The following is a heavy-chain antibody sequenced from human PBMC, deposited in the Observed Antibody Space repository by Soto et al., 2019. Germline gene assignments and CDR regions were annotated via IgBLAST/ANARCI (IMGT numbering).Heavy chain of an antibody. V-gene: IGHV4-39*07. D-gene: IGHD3-22*01. CDR3: ARGRIQYYDRSGYSH. CDR1: GGSFSSSSYH. J-gene: IGHJ4*02. CDR2: ISYTGST. Sequence: SETLSLTCIVSGGSFSSSSYHWGWIRQPPGKGLEWIGSISYTGSTYYNPSLKSRVSISVDTSKNQFSLNLTSVTAADTAVYFCARGRIQYYDRSGYSHWGQGTLVTVSS.